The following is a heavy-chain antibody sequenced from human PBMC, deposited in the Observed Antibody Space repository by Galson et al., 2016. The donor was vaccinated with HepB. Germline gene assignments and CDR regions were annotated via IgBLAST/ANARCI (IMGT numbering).Heavy chain of an antibody. CDR2: INPNSGGT. D-gene: IGHD2-8*02. V-gene: IGHV1-2*02. Sequence: SVKVSCKASGYTSTDYYIHWVRQAPGQGLEWMGWINPNSGGTNSAQKFQGRFTMTRDTSINTVYMELSRLRFDDTAVYYCARVSLVRWSYNWFDPWGQGTLVTVSS. CDR3: ARVSLVRWSYNWFDP. CDR1: GYTSTDYY. J-gene: IGHJ5*02.